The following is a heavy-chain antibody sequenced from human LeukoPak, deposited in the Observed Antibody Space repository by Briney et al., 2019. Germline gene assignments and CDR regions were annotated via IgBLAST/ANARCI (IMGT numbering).Heavy chain of an antibody. CDR2: IKQDGSEK. V-gene: IGHV3-7*03. Sequence: GGSLRLSCAASGFTFSSYWMSWVRQAPGKGLEWVANIKQDGSEKYYVDSVKGRFTISRDNSKNTLYLQMNSLRAEDTAVYYCAKSGFPRPGINYYGSGSYFDYWGQGTLVTVSS. D-gene: IGHD3-10*01. CDR1: GFTFSSYW. CDR3: AKSGFPRPGINYYGSGSYFDY. J-gene: IGHJ4*02.